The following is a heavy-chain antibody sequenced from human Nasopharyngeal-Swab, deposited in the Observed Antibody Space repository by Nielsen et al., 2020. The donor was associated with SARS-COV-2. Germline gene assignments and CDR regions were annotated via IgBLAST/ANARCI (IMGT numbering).Heavy chain of an antibody. Sequence: GESLKISCVGSGIRFSTSVIQWVRQAPGKGLEWVSVIAIDGSNYEQYADSVKGRFSISRDTYENTLHLQLNSLREEDTAVYYCVREGGTSGRAGYFDYWGQGTLVTVTS. CDR1: GIRFSTSV. V-gene: IGHV3-30-3*01. CDR3: VREGGTSGRAGYFDY. D-gene: IGHD2-2*01. CDR2: IAIDGSNYE. J-gene: IGHJ4*02.